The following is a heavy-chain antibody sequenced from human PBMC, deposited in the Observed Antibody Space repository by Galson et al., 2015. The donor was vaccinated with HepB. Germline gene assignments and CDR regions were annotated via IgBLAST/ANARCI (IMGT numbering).Heavy chain of an antibody. D-gene: IGHD3-22*01. CDR2: ISSSSSYI. CDR1: GFTFSSYS. V-gene: IGHV3-21*01. CDR3: ARDGYDSSGYSAPTDAFDI. J-gene: IGHJ3*02. Sequence: SLRLSCAASGFTFSSYSMNWVRQAPGKGLEWVSSISSSSSYIYYADSVKGRFTISRDNAKNSLYLQMNSLRAEDTAVYYCARDGYDSSGYSAPTDAFDIWGQGTMVTVSS.